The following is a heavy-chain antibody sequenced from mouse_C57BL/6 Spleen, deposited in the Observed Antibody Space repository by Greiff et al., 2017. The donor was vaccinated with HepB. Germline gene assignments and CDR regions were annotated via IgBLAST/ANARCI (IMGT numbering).Heavy chain of an antibody. CDR2: ISSGGDYI. V-gene: IGHV5-9-1*02. CDR1: GFTFSSYA. J-gene: IGHJ2*01. CDR3: TRDSNNYFDY. D-gene: IGHD2-5*01. Sequence: EVKVVESGEGLVKPGGSLKLSCAASGFTFSSYAMSWVRQTPEKRLEWVAYISSGGDYIYYADTVKGRFTISRDNARNTLYLQMSSLKSEDTAMYYCTRDSNNYFDYWGQGTTLTVSS.